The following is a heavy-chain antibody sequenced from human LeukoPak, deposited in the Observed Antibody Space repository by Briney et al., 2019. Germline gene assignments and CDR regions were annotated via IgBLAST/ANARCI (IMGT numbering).Heavy chain of an antibody. CDR2: TYYSGST. Sequence: SETLSLTCTVSGGSISSYYWSWIRQPPGKGLEWIGYTYYSGSTNYNPSLKSRVTISVDTSKNQFSLKLSSVTAADTAVYYCARDKAAADYYYYGMDVWGQGTTVTVSS. CDR1: GGSISSYY. CDR3: ARDKAAADYYYYGMDV. J-gene: IGHJ6*02. V-gene: IGHV4-59*01. D-gene: IGHD6-13*01.